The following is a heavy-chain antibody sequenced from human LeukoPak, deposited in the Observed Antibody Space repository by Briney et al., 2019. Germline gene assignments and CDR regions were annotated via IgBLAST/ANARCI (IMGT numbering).Heavy chain of an antibody. Sequence: GGSLRLSCAASGFTFSSDAMSWVRQAPGKGLEWVSAISGSGGSTYYADSVKGRFTISRDNSKNTLYLQMNSLRAEDTAVYYCARAGDGLRYFDWLRPLDYWGQGTLVTVSS. CDR1: GFTFSSDA. CDR3: ARAGDGLRYFDWLRPLDY. V-gene: IGHV3-23*01. CDR2: ISGSGGST. D-gene: IGHD3-9*01. J-gene: IGHJ4*02.